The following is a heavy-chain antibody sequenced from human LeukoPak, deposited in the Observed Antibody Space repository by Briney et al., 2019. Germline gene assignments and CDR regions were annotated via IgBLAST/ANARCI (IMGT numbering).Heavy chain of an antibody. CDR2: INPNSGGT. Sequence: ASVKVSCKASGYTFTGYYMHWVRQAPGQGLEWMGWINPNSGGTNYAQKFQGRVTMTRDTSISTAYMELSRLRSDDTAVYYCARDGLAVALMFDYWGRGTLVTVSS. V-gene: IGHV1-2*02. CDR1: GYTFTGYY. CDR3: ARDGLAVALMFDY. J-gene: IGHJ4*02. D-gene: IGHD6-19*01.